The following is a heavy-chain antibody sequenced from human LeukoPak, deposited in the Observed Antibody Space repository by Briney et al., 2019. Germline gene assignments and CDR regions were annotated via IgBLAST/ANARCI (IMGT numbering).Heavy chain of an antibody. V-gene: IGHV3-66*01. D-gene: IGHD1-1*01. Sequence: GGSLRLSCAASGFTFSSNYMSWVRQAPGKGLEWVSVIYSGGSTYYADSVKGRFTISRDNSKNTLYLQMNSLRAEDTAVYYCARVTNDWSDVRGYFDYWGQGTLVTVSS. CDR1: GFTFSSNY. CDR3: ARVTNDWSDVRGYFDY. CDR2: IYSGGST. J-gene: IGHJ4*02.